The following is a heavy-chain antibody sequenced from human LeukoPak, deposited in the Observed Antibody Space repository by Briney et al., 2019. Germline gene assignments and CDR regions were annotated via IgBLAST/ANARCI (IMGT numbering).Heavy chain of an antibody. CDR1: GYTLTELS. CDR3: ARGGDGYLNWFDP. J-gene: IGHJ5*02. V-gene: IGHV1-24*01. D-gene: IGHD5-24*01. CDR2: FDPEDGET. Sequence: ASVKVSCKVSGYTLTELSMHWVRQAPGKGLEWMGGFDPEDGETIYAQKFQGRVTITTDESTSTAYMELSSLRSEDTAVYYCARGGDGYLNWFDPWGQGTLVTVSS.